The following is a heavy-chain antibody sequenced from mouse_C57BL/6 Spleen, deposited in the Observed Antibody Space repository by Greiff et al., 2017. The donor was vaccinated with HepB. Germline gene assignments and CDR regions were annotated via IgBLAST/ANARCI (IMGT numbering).Heavy chain of an antibody. CDR3: ARDGLTTVVEPFDY. CDR1: GFTFSSYA. CDR2: ISDGGSYT. J-gene: IGHJ2*01. Sequence: EVQGVESGGGLVKPGGSLKLSCAASGFTFSSYAMSWVRQTPEKRLEWVATISDGGSYTYYPDNVKGRFTISRDNAKNNLYLQMSHLKSEDTAMYYCARDGLTTVVEPFDYWGQGTTLTVSS. V-gene: IGHV5-4*01. D-gene: IGHD1-1*01.